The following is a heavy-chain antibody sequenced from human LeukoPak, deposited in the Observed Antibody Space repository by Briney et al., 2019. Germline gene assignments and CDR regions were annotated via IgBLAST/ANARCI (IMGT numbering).Heavy chain of an antibody. CDR3: AGGQYIVVVPAAEGVNWFDP. V-gene: IGHV4-34*01. J-gene: IGHJ5*02. D-gene: IGHD2-2*01. CDR1: GGSFSGYY. Sequence: SGTLSLTCAVYGGSFSGYYWSWIRQPPGKGLEWIGEINHSGSTNYNPSLKSRVTISVDTSKNQFSLKLSSVTAADTAVYYCAGGQYIVVVPAAEGVNWFDPWGQGTLVTVSS. CDR2: INHSGST.